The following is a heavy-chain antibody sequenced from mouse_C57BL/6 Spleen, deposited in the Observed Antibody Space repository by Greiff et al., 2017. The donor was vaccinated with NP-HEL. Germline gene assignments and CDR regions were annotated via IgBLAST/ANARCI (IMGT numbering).Heavy chain of an antibody. V-gene: IGHV1-80*01. Sequence: VKLVESGAELVKPGASVKISCKASGYAFSSYWMNWVKQRPGKGLEWIGQIYPGDGDTNYNGKFKGKATLTADKSSSTAYMQLSSLTSEDSAVYFCARDDITTVVAPTFHFDYWGQGTTLTVSS. D-gene: IGHD1-1*01. CDR3: ARDDITTVVAPTFHFDY. J-gene: IGHJ2*01. CDR1: GYAFSSYW. CDR2: IYPGDGDT.